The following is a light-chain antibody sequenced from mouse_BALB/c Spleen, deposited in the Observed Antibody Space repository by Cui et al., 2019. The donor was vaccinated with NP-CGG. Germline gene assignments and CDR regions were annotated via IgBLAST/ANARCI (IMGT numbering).Light chain of an antibody. CDR1: TGPVTTSNY. V-gene: IGLV1*01. CDR2: GTN. J-gene: IGLJ1*01. Sequence: QAVVTQDSALTTSPGETVTLTCRSSTGPVTTSNYANWVQEKPDHLFTGLIGGTNNRAPGVPARFSGSLIGDKAALTITGAQTEDEAIYFCVLWYSNHWVFGGGTKPTVV. CDR3: VLWYSNHWV.